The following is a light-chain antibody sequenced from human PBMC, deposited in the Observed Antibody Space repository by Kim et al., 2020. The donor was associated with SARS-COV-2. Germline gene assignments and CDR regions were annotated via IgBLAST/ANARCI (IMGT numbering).Light chain of an antibody. CDR2: DAT. Sequence: SPGERPTLSCRASQTNKNKLVWYQQKPGQAPRLLIYDATTRATGVPARFIGSGSETDFTLTISSLQSEDFAVYYCQQSYDWPPLTFGQGTKVDIK. V-gene: IGKV3-15*01. J-gene: IGKJ1*01. CDR3: QQSYDWPPLT. CDR1: QTNKNK.